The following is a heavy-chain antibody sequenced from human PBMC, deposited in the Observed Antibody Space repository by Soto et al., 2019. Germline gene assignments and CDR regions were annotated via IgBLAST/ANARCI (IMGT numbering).Heavy chain of an antibody. CDR2: IYYSGTT. CDR1: GGSISSADFF. Sequence: SETLSLTCTVSGGSISSADFFWTWLRQPPGKSLEWLGYIYYSGTTYYNPSLNGRRIISIDTPRNQFSMSLNSVTAPDTAVYFCAREPYLPMARNDFWGQGAQVTVS. CDR3: AREPYLPMARNDF. D-gene: IGHD3-10*01. V-gene: IGHV4-30-4*01. J-gene: IGHJ4*02.